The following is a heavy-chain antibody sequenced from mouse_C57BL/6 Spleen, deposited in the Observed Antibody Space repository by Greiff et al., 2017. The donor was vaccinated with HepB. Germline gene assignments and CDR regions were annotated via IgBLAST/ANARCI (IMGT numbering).Heavy chain of an antibody. V-gene: IGHV3-6*01. CDR2: ISYDGSN. J-gene: IGHJ2*01. Sequence: EVQVVESGPGLVKPSQSLSLTCSVTGSSITSGYYWNWIRQFPGNKLEWMGYISYDGSNNYNPSLKNRISITRDTSKNQFFLKLNSVTTEDTATYYCATGTNYWGQGTTLTVSS. CDR1: GSSITSGYY. D-gene: IGHD4-1*01. CDR3: ATGTNY.